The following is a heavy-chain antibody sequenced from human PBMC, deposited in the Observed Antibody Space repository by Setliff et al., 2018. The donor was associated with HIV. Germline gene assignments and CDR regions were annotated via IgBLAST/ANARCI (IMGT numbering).Heavy chain of an antibody. V-gene: IGHV4-59*08. CDR2: INHSGNT. Sequence: SETLSLTCTVSGGSISSYYWSWVRQPPGKGLEWIGEINHSGNTKYNPSLKSRVTISVDTSKNQFSLNLSSVTAADTAVYYCARHVSPEYSDYAHWYFDLWGRGTLVTVSS. CDR3: ARHVSPEYSDYAHWYFDL. J-gene: IGHJ2*01. CDR1: GGSISSYY. D-gene: IGHD5-12*01.